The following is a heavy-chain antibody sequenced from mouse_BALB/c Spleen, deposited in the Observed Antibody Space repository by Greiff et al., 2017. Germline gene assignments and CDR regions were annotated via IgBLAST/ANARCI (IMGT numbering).Heavy chain of an antibody. CDR2: IWSGGST. V-gene: IGHV2-2*01. CDR1: GFSLTSYG. Sequence: VQRVESGPGLVQPSQSLSITCTVSGFSLTSYGVHWVRQSPGKGLEWLGVIWSGGSTDYNAAFISRLSISKDNSKSQVFLKMNSLQTDDTAMYYCAREGNYDMDYWGQGTSVTVSS. CDR3: AREGNYDMDY. J-gene: IGHJ4*01.